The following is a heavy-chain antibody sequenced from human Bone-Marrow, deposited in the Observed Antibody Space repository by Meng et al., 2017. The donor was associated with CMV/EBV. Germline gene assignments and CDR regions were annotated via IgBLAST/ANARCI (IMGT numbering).Heavy chain of an antibody. Sequence: GGSLRLSCAASGFTFSSYAMSWVRQAPGKGLEWVSAISGSGGSTYYADSVKGRFTISRDNSKNTLYLQMNSLRAEDTAVYYCAKPRRATVTIYYYYGMDVWGQGTTVTVSS. CDR2: ISGSGGST. CDR1: GFTFSSYA. CDR3: AKPRRATVTIYYYYGMDV. D-gene: IGHD4-11*01. J-gene: IGHJ6*02. V-gene: IGHV3-23*01.